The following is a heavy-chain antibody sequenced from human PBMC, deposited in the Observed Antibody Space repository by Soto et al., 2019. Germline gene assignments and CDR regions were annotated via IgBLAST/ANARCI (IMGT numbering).Heavy chain of an antibody. D-gene: IGHD2-15*01. J-gene: IGHJ4*02. V-gene: IGHV3-23*01. CDR2: ISGSGGST. CDR3: AKDRGGGGGKTPDSFDY. CDR1: GFTFSSYA. Sequence: GGSLRLSCAASGFTFSSYAMSWVRQAPGKGLEWVSAISGSGGSTYYADSVKGRFTISRDNSKNTLYLQMNSLRAEDTAVYYCAKDRGGGGGKTPDSFDYWGQGTLVTVSS.